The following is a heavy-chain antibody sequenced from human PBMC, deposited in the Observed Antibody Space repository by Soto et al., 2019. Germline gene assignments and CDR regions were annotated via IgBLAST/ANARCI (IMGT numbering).Heavy chain of an antibody. V-gene: IGHV1-46*01. CDR3: AREPNESYYFDY. CDR1: GYTFTNYY. CDR2: IRPSGGRT. D-gene: IGHD5-18*01. Sequence: QVHLVQSGAEVKKPGASVKVSCKASGYTFTNYYIHWVRQAPGQWREWLGIIRPSGGRTEYAQRFHGRVTMTRDTSTSTVYMELTSLTSEDTAVYYCAREPNESYYFDYWGQGTLVTVSS. J-gene: IGHJ4*02.